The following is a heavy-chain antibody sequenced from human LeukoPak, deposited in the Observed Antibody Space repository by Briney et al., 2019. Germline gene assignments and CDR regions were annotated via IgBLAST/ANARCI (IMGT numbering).Heavy chain of an antibody. CDR1: GFTFSSYA. J-gene: IGHJ4*02. D-gene: IGHD4-17*01. CDR2: IYYSGST. CDR3: ARDYGDYFFDY. Sequence: LRLSCAASGFTFSSYAMSWIRQHPGKGLEWIGYIYYSGSTYYNPSLKSRVTISVDTSKNQFSLKLSSVTAADTAVYYCARDYGDYFFDYWGQGTLVTVSS. V-gene: IGHV4-31*02.